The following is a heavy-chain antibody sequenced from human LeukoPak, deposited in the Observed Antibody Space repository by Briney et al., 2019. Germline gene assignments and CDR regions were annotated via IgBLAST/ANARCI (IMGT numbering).Heavy chain of an antibody. CDR3: ARDTAVGFGDLEGAWFDP. Sequence: SVKVSCKASGGTFSNYGISWVRQAPGQGLEWMGGVIPIFGTANYAQKFQGRVTITADEPTSTAYMVLSSLRSDDTAMYYCARDTAVGFGDLEGAWFDPWGQGTLVTVSS. CDR2: VIPIFGTA. J-gene: IGHJ5*02. V-gene: IGHV1-69*13. D-gene: IGHD3-10*01. CDR1: GGTFSNYG.